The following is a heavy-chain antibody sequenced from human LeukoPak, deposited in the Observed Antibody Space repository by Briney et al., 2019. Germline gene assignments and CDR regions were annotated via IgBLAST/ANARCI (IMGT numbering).Heavy chain of an antibody. J-gene: IGHJ6*03. V-gene: IGHV3-23*01. D-gene: IGHD3-22*01. CDR2: ISGSGGST. Sequence: GGSLRLSCAASGFTFSSYGMSWVRQAPGKGLEWISAISGSGGSTYYADSVKGRFTISRDNSKNTLYLQMNSLRAEDTAVYYCAKVTRSSGYYGDYYYYMDVWGKGTTVTISS. CDR1: GFTFSSYG. CDR3: AKVTRSSGYYGDYYYYMDV.